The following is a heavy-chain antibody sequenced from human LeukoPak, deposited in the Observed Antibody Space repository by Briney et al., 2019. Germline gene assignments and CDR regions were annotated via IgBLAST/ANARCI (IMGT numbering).Heavy chain of an antibody. D-gene: IGHD3-3*01. V-gene: IGHV3-30*02. Sequence: GGSLRLSCAASGFTFSGSGMHWVRQAPGKGLEWVTFIRYDGSNKYYTDSVKGRFTISRDNSKNTLYLQMDSLRAEDTAVYYCARDYDFWSGYYSPTRGYFGYWGQGALVTVSS. CDR1: GFTFSGSG. CDR3: ARDYDFWSGYYSPTRGYFGY. J-gene: IGHJ4*02. CDR2: IRYDGSNK.